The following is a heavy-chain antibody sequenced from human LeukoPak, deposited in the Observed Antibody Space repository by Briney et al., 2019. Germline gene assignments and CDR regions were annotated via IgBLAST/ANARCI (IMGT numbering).Heavy chain of an antibody. Sequence: SGRALGDPTAQLTLTCSFSGFSLSTSGVGVGWIRQPPVKDLEGLALTYWTDDRRYIPSPKSRLTSTRATNKNQGVPTMPNMDPVDTATYYCAHVGTILFDYWGQGTLVTVSS. J-gene: IGHJ4*02. V-gene: IGHV2-5*01. CDR3: AHVGTILFDY. CDR1: GFSLSTSGVG. D-gene: IGHD2-21*01. CDR2: TYWTDDR.